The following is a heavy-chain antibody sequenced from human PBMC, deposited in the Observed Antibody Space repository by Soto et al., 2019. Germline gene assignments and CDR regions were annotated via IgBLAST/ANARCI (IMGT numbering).Heavy chain of an antibody. CDR1: GGSISSYY. CDR2: IYYSGST. V-gene: IGHV4-59*01. Sequence: SETLSLTCTVSGGSISSYYWSWIRQPPGKGLEWIGYIYYSGSTNYNPSLKSRVTISVDTSKNQFSLKLSSVTAADTAVYYCARNNYDFWSEYGMDVWCQGTTVTV. CDR3: ARNNYDFWSEYGMDV. D-gene: IGHD3-3*01. J-gene: IGHJ6*02.